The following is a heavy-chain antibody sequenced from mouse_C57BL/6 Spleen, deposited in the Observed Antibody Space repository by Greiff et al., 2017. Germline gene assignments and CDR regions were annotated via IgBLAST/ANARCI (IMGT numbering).Heavy chain of an antibody. CDR2: INPGSGGT. V-gene: IGHV1-54*01. Sequence: QVQLQQSGAELVRPGTSVKVSCKASGYAFTNYLIEWVKQRPGQGLEWIGLINPGSGGTNYNEKFKGKATLTADKSSSTAYMQLSSLTSEDSAVYFCARGGDTRAMDYWGQGTSVTVSS. J-gene: IGHJ4*01. CDR1: GYAFTNYL. CDR3: ARGGDTRAMDY. D-gene: IGHD2-12*01.